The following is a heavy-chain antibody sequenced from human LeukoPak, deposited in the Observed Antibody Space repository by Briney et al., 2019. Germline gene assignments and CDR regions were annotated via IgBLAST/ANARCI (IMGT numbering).Heavy chain of an antibody. Sequence: GGSLRLSCAASGFTFSSYEMNWVRQAPGKGLEWVSYISSSGSTIYYADSVKGRFTISRDNAKNSLYLQMNSLRAENTAVYYCARGGIEIKNEGWFVDYWGQGTLVTVSS. CDR1: GFTFSSYE. D-gene: IGHD3-10*01. CDR3: ARGGIEIKNEGWFVDY. V-gene: IGHV3-48*03. J-gene: IGHJ4*02. CDR2: ISSSGSTI.